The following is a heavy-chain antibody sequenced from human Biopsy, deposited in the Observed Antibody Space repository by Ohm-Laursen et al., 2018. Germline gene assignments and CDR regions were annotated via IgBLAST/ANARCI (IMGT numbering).Heavy chain of an antibody. J-gene: IGHJ6*02. CDR3: ATLYGDDYSYYGLDV. V-gene: IGHV3-11*01. CDR2: ISGGGTI. Sequence: GSLRLSCAASGFSFSDYHMRWIRQAPGRGLEWVSYISGGGTIYYGDSMKGRVTISRDNAKNSLYLQMHSLRAEDTAVYYCATLYGDDYSYYGLDVWGQGTSVTVSS. D-gene: IGHD4-17*01. CDR1: GFSFSDYH.